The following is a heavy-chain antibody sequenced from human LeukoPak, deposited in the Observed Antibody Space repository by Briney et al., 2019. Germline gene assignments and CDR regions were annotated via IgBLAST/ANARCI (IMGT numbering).Heavy chain of an antibody. Sequence: GGSLRLSCAASGFTFSSYSMNWVRQAPGKGLEWVSSISSSSSYIYFADSVKGRFTISRDNAKNSLYLQMNSLRAEDTAVYYCARDDLELARGYYYYYMDVWGKGTTVTVSS. V-gene: IGHV3-21*01. CDR1: GFTFSSYS. D-gene: IGHD1-26*01. J-gene: IGHJ6*03. CDR2: ISSSSSYI. CDR3: ARDDLELARGYYYYYMDV.